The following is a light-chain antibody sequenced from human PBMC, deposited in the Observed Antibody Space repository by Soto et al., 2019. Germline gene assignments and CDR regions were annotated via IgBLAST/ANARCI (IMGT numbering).Light chain of an antibody. J-gene: IGKJ2*01. CDR3: QWYGSSPPLT. Sequence: EIVLTQSPGTLSLSPGERATLSCRASQRVSSSFLAWYQQKPGHAPRLLIYGASSTAAGIPDRFSGSGSGKDFPLTSSRQEPEYVAEYCWQWYGSSPPLTFGQGTKVEI. V-gene: IGKV3-20*01. CDR2: GAS. CDR1: QRVSSSF.